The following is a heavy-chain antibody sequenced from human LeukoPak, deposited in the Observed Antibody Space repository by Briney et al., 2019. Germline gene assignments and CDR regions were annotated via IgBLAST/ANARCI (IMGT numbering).Heavy chain of an antibody. D-gene: IGHD1-1*01. Sequence: PGGSLRLSCAASGFAFSSYAMSWVRQAPGKGLEWVSIISGGGSGTYYADSVKGRFTISRDKSKNTLYLQMDSLRAEDTAVYHCAKGDRMTIMERHLDYWGQGTLVTVSS. V-gene: IGHV3-23*01. J-gene: IGHJ4*02. CDR2: ISGGGSGT. CDR1: GFAFSSYA. CDR3: AKGDRMTIMERHLDY.